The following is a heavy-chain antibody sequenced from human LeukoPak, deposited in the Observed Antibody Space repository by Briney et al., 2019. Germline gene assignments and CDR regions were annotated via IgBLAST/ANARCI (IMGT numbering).Heavy chain of an antibody. J-gene: IGHJ4*02. CDR1: GFTFSSYE. CDR2: ISSSGSTI. V-gene: IGHV3-48*03. Sequence: GGSLRLSCAASGFTFSSYEMNWVRQAPGKGLEWVSHISSSGSTIFPADSVKGRITISRDNAKNSLYLQMKSLRAEDTAVYYCARDTGYSGFDYWGQGTLVTVSS. D-gene: IGHD3-10*01. CDR3: ARDTGYSGFDY.